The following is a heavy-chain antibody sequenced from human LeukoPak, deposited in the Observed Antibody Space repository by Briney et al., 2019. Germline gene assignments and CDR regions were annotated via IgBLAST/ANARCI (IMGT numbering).Heavy chain of an antibody. V-gene: IGHV4-30-4*01. Sequence: SETLSLTCTVSGGSISSGDYYWSRIRQPPGKGLEWIGYIYYSGTTFYNPSLKSRVIISLDTSKNQFSLRLSSVTAADTAVYYCASWLVVPAAIDYWGQGTLVTVSS. CDR3: ASWLVVPAAIDY. CDR2: IYYSGTT. CDR1: GGSISSGDYY. J-gene: IGHJ4*02. D-gene: IGHD2-2*02.